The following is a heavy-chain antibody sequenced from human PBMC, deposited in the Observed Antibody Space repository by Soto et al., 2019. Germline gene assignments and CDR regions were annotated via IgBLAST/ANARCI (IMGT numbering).Heavy chain of an antibody. CDR2: INHSGST. J-gene: IGHJ6*02. CDR3: ARRTSSGWYYYYYGMDV. Sequence: QVQLQQWGAGLLKPSETLSLTCAVYGGSFSGYYWSWIRQPPGKGLEWIGEINHSGSTNYNPSLKSRVTISVDTSKNQFSLKLSSVTAADTAVYYCARRTSSGWYYYYYGMDVWGQGTTVTVSS. V-gene: IGHV4-34*01. CDR1: GGSFSGYY. D-gene: IGHD6-19*01.